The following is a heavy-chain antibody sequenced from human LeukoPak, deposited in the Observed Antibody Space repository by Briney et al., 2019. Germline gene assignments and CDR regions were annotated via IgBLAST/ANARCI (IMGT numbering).Heavy chain of an antibody. J-gene: IGHJ6*03. CDR2: IIGSGGTT. D-gene: IGHD2/OR15-2a*01. V-gene: IGHV3-23*01. CDR1: GFSFGSFA. Sequence: PGGSLRLSCAASGFSFGSFAMSWVRQAPGKGLEWVSGIIGSGGTTFYADSVKGRFTISRDNSKNTLYLQMNSLRAEDTAIYYCAKKEGDTYSFSYMDVWGKGTTVTVSS. CDR3: AKKEGDTYSFSYMDV.